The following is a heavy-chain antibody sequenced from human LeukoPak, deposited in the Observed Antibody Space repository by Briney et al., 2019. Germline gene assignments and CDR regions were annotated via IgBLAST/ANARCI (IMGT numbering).Heavy chain of an antibody. V-gene: IGHV4-59*11. CDR2: IYYSGST. Sequence: SETLSLTCTVSGGSISSHYWSWIRQPPGKGLEWIGYIYYSGSTNYNPSLKSRVTISVDTSKNQFSLKLSSVTAADTAVYYCAKSVESAVTTNPYFDYWGQGTLVTVSS. CDR1: GGSISSHY. D-gene: IGHD4-17*01. CDR3: AKSVESAVTTNPYFDY. J-gene: IGHJ4*02.